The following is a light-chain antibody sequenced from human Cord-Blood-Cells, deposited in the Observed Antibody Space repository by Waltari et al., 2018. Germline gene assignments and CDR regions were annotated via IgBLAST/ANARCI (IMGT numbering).Light chain of an antibody. Sequence: QSALTPPASVSGSPGQSITISCTGTSTDVCGYNHVSWYQQHPGKAPKLMIYDVSKRPSGVSNRFSGSKSGNTASLTISGLQAEDEADYYCSSYTSSSNVVFGGGTKLTVL. J-gene: IGLJ2*01. CDR2: DVS. CDR3: SSYTSSSNVV. CDR1: STDVCGYNH. V-gene: IGLV2-14*01.